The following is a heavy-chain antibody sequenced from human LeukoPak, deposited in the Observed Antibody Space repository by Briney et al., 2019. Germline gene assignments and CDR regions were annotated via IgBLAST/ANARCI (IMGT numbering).Heavy chain of an antibody. J-gene: IGHJ4*02. CDR3: AKMVHTEQWLVPFDY. CDR1: GFTFSNFA. D-gene: IGHD6-19*01. Sequence: SGGSLRLSCAASGFTFSNFAMNWVRQAPGKGLEWVSTISGSGGSTYYADSVKGRFTISRDNSKNTLYLQMNSLRAEDTAVYYCAKMVHTEQWLVPFDYWGQGTLVTVPS. V-gene: IGHV3-23*01. CDR2: ISGSGGST.